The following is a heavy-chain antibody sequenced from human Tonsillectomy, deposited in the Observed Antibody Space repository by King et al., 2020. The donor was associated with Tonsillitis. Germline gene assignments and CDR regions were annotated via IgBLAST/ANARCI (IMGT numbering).Heavy chain of an antibody. D-gene: IGHD2-15*01. CDR2: IYNSGST. CDR1: GGPITSYY. J-gene: IGHJ5*02. V-gene: IGHV4-59*01. Sequence: VQLQESGPGLVKPSETLSLTCTVSGGPITSYYWNWIRQPPGKGLEWIGYIYNSGSTNYNPSLKSRVSISVDTSMKQFSLKLTSVTAADTAVYYCARGSCGDGSCYSGIWFAPWGQGTLVTVSS. CDR3: ARGSCGDGSCYSGIWFAP.